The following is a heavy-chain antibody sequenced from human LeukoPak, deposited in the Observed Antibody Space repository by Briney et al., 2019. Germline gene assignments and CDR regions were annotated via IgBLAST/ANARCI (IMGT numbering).Heavy chain of an antibody. CDR3: AKISGGNSHRSAY. J-gene: IGHJ4*02. CDR2: IKTKTDGGTT. V-gene: IGHV3-15*01. D-gene: IGHD2-8*02. CDR1: GFTFSSAW. Sequence: PGGSLRLSCAASGFTFSSAWMSWVRQAPGQGLEWLGRIKTKTDGGTTDYAAPVKGRFTISRDDSKYTLYLQMNSLKSDDTALYYCAKISGGNSHRSAYWGQGTLVTASS.